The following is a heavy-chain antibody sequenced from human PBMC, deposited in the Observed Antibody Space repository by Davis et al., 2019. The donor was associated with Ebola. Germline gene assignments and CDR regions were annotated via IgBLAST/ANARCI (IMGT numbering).Heavy chain of an antibody. CDR3: AREARGGSYRLDY. Sequence: ASLMVFCYASGYTFTGYYMHWVRLAPGQGLAWMGWINPNSGGTNYAQKFQGWVTMTRDTFISTTYMELSRLRSDDTAVYYCAREARGGSYRLDYWGQGTLVTVSS. D-gene: IGHD3-16*02. V-gene: IGHV1-2*04. J-gene: IGHJ4*02. CDR1: GYTFTGYY. CDR2: INPNSGGT.